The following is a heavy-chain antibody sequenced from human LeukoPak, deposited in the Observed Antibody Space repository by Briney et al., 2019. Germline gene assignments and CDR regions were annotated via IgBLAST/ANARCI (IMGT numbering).Heavy chain of an antibody. V-gene: IGHV1-18*01. D-gene: IGHD5-12*01. CDR2: ISAYNGNT. J-gene: IGHJ5*02. Sequence: ASVKVSCKASGYAFTSYGISWVRQAPGQGLEWMGWISAYNGNTNYAQKLQGRVTMTTDTSTSTAYMELRSLRSDGTAVYYCAREYSGYDPAPTQYWFDPWGQGTLVTVSS. CDR3: AREYSGYDPAPTQYWFDP. CDR1: GYAFTSYG.